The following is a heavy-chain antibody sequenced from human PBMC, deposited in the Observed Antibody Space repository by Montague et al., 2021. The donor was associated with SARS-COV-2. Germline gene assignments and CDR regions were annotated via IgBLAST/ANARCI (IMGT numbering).Heavy chain of an antibody. CDR1: GFTFSNYA. D-gene: IGHD1-14*01. CDR2: ISDSGGIT. V-gene: IGHV3-23*01. J-gene: IGHJ5*02. Sequence: SLRLSCAASGFTFSNYAMSWVRLAPGKWLEWVSIISDSGGITYYADSVKGRFTISRDNSKNTLYLQMNSLRAEDTAVYYCAKKAVGPTNNWFDPWGQGTLVTVSS. CDR3: AKKAVGPTNNWFDP.